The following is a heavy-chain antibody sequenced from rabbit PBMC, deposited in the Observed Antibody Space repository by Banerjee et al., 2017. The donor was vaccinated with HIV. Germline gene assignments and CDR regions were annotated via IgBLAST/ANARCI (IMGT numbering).Heavy chain of an antibody. CDR1: GFSFSSYYY. V-gene: IGHV1S40*01. Sequence: QQLEESGGGLVKPGASLTLTCTASGFSFSSYYYMCWVRQAPGKGLEYIACIYTGSSGGTNYASWAKGRFTISKTSSTTVTLQMTSLTAADTATYFCARGVGYVGYANLWGPGTLVTVS. CDR3: ARGVGYVGYANL. CDR2: IYTGSSGGT. J-gene: IGHJ4*01. D-gene: IGHD6-1*01.